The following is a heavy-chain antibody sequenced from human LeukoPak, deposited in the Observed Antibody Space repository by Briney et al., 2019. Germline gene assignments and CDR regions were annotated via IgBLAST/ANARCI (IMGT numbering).Heavy chain of an antibody. V-gene: IGHV1-18*01. CDR3: ARDTPYYYDSSGYPSTLDY. Sequence: ASVKVSCKASGYTFTSYGISWVRQAPGQGLEWMGWISAYNGNTNYAQKLQGRVTMTTDTSTSTAYMELRSLRSDDTDVYYCARDTPYYYDSSGYPSTLDYWGRGTLVTVSS. CDR2: ISAYNGNT. J-gene: IGHJ4*02. D-gene: IGHD3-22*01. CDR1: GYTFTSYG.